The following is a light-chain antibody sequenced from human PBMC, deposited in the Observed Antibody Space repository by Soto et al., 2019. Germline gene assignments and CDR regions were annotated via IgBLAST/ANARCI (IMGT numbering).Light chain of an antibody. J-gene: IGKJ4*01. V-gene: IGKV3-11*01. CDR2: DAS. Sequence: EIVLTQSPATLSLSPGERAALSCRASQSVSSYLAWYQQKPGQAPRLLIYDASKTAPGIPARFTDRGSGTDFTLHISRLEPDDFAVYFCQQRSNWPSTLGGGTTVEI. CDR1: QSVSSY. CDR3: QQRSNWPST.